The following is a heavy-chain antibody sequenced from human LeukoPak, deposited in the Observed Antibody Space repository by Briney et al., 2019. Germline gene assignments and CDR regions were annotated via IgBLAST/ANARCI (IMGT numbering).Heavy chain of an antibody. J-gene: IGHJ4*02. D-gene: IGHD3-22*01. CDR1: GGSISSSTYY. CDR3: ARQRMTARPKFYYDRSGHHFDY. V-gene: IGHV4-39*01. Sequence: SETLSLTCTVSGGSISSSTYYWGWIRQPPEKGLEWIGSIYYSGSTYYNPSLKSRVTISVDTSKNQFSLKLSSVTAADTAVYYCARQRMTARPKFYYDRSGHHFDYWGQGTLVTVS. CDR2: IYYSGST.